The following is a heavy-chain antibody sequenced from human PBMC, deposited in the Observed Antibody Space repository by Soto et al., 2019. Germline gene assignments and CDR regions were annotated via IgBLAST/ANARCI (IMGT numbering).Heavy chain of an antibody. CDR3: ARDREGVGSSPGYFDY. Sequence: EVQLVESGGGLVKPGGSLRLSCAASGFTFSSYSMNWVRQAPGKGLEWVSSISSSSNYIYYADSVKGQFTISRDNAKNSLYLQMNSPRAEDTAVYYCARDREGVGSSPGYFDYWGQGTLVTVSS. J-gene: IGHJ4*02. D-gene: IGHD1-26*01. CDR1: GFTFSSYS. CDR2: ISSSSNYI. V-gene: IGHV3-21*01.